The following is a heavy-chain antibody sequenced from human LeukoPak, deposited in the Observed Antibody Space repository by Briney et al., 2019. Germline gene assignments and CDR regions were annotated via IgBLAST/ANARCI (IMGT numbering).Heavy chain of an antibody. CDR3: ARHLPDFWSGCFDY. J-gene: IGHJ4*02. D-gene: IGHD3-3*01. V-gene: IGHV4-34*01. CDR2: INHSGST. CDR1: GGSFSGYY. Sequence: SETLSLTCAVYGGSFSGYYWSWIRQPPGKGLEWIGEINHSGSTNYNPSLKSRVTISVDTSKNQFSLKLSSVTAADTSVYYCARHLPDFWSGCFDYWGQGTLVTVSS.